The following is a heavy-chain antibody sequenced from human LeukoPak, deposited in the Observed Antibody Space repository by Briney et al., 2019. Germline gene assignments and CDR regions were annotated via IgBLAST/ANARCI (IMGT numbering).Heavy chain of an antibody. V-gene: IGHV4-34*01. CDR2: INHSGST. Sequence: PSETLSLTCAVYGGSFSGYYRSWIRQPPGKGLEWIGEINHSGSTNYNPSLKSRVTISVDTSKNQFSLKLSSVTAADTAVYYCARRIVATKSSYDYWGQGTLVTVSS. D-gene: IGHD5-12*01. CDR1: GGSFSGYY. J-gene: IGHJ4*02. CDR3: ARRIVATKSSYDY.